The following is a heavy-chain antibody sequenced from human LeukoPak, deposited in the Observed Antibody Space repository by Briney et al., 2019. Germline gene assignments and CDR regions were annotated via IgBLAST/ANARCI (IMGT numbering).Heavy chain of an antibody. J-gene: IGHJ4*02. CDR1: GFTFSSYA. V-gene: IGHV3-23*01. CDR3: AKVRFDYDFWSGYLSY. D-gene: IGHD3-3*01. Sequence: GGPLRLSCAASGFTFSSYAMSWVRQAPGKGLEWVSAISGSGGSTYYADSVKGRFTISRDNSKNTLYLQMNSLRAEDTAVYYCAKVRFDYDFWSGYLSYWGQGTLVTVSS. CDR2: ISGSGGST.